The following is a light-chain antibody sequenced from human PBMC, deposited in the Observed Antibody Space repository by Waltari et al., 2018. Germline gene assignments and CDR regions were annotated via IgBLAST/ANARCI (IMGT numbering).Light chain of an antibody. CDR3: TQLLQTPYS. CDR1: QSLPTSDGNTY. J-gene: IGKJ2*03. CDR2: RVS. V-gene: IGKV2D-29*01. Sequence: DIVMTQTPLSLLVTPGEPASISCRSSQSLPTSDGNTYLYWYLQKHGQPQRLLTYRVSNRLSGVPDRFSVIGSGTDCTLKSSRGGAEYVGVYYCTQLLQTPYSFGQGTKVEI.